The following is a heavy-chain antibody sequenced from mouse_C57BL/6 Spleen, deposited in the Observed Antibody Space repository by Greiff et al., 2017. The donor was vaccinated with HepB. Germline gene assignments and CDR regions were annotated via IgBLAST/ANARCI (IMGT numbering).Heavy chain of an antibody. D-gene: IGHD1-1*01. V-gene: IGHV5-17*01. CDR1: GFTFSDYG. Sequence: EVKLVESGGGLVKPGGSLKLSCAASGFTFSDYGMHWVRQAPEKGLEWVAYISSGSSTIYYADTVKGRFTISRDNAKNTLFLQMTSLRSEDTAMYYCAKNYYYGSSYGYYFDYWGQGTTLTVSS. CDR3: AKNYYYGSSYGYYFDY. CDR2: ISSGSSTI. J-gene: IGHJ2*01.